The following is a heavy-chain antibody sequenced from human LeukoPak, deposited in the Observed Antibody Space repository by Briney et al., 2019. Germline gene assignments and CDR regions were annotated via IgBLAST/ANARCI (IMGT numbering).Heavy chain of an antibody. CDR1: GYTFTGYY. CDR2: INPNSGGT. V-gene: IGHV1-2*02. Sequence: ASVKVSCKASGYTFTGYYMHWVRQAPGQGLEWMGWINPNSGGTNYAQKFQGRVTMTRDTSVSTAYMELSRLRSDDTAVYYCARDRRLSPSFDYWGQGTLVTVSS. J-gene: IGHJ4*02. CDR3: ARDRRLSPSFDY.